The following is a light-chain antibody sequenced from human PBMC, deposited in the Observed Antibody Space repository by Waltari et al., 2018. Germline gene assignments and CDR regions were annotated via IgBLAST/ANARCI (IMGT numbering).Light chain of an antibody. J-gene: IGKJ2*01. Sequence: TCRASQGVSRSLAWYQQKPGKAPKLLLYTASTVQSGVPSRFSGSGSGTDYTLTISSLQPEDFAIYFCQQYLTTPYTFGQGTKLEIK. CDR2: TAS. CDR1: QGVSRS. CDR3: QQYLTTPYT. V-gene: IGKV1-NL1*01.